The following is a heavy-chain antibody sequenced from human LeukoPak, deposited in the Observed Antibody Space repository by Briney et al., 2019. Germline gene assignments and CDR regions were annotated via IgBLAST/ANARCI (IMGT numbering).Heavy chain of an antibody. CDR3: ARDRGDSSPGSY. CDR1: GYTFTGYY. V-gene: IGHV1-2*02. Sequence: ASVKVSCKASGYTFTGYYMHWVRQAPGQGLEWMGWINPNSGGTNYAQKFQGRVTMTRDTSISTAYMELSRLRSEDTAVYYCARDRGDSSPGSYWGQGTLVTVSS. J-gene: IGHJ4*02. D-gene: IGHD6-13*01. CDR2: INPNSGGT.